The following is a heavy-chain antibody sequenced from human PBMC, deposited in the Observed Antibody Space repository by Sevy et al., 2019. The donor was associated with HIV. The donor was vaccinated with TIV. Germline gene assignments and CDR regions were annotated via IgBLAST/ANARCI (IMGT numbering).Heavy chain of an antibody. D-gene: IGHD3-22*01. CDR1: GFSFSSYW. V-gene: IGHV3-7*04. CDR3: ARGNSGSFDY. J-gene: IGHJ4*02. Sequence: GGSLRLSCAASGFSFSSYWMHWVRQAPGKGLEWVANIKQDESEKYYVASVKGRFTISRDNAKNSVYLQMNSLRPEDTAIYYCARGNSGSFDYWGQGTLVRLL. CDR2: IKQDESEK.